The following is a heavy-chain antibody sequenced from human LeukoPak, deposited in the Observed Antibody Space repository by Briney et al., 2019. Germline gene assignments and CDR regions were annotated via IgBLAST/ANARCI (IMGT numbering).Heavy chain of an antibody. Sequence: GGSLRLSCAASGFTFSSYGMHWVRQAPGKGLEWVAFIRYDGSNKYYADSVKGRFTISRDNSKNTLYLQMNSLRSEDTAVYYCARAAAGMAGKIYYFDYWGQGTLVTVSS. D-gene: IGHD6-13*01. CDR2: IRYDGSNK. V-gene: IGHV3-30*02. CDR1: GFTFSSYG. J-gene: IGHJ4*02. CDR3: ARAAAGMAGKIYYFDY.